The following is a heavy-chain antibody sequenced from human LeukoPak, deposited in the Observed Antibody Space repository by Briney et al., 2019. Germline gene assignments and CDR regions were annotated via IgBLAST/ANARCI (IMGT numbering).Heavy chain of an antibody. V-gene: IGHV1-69*13. D-gene: IGHD5-18*01. CDR1: GGTFSSYA. CDR2: IIPIFGTA. CDR3: ARTRNVHLGLQASAFAI. J-gene: IGHJ3*02. Sequence: GASVKVSCKASGGTFSSYAISWVRQAPGQGLEWMGGIIPIFGTANYAQKFQGRVTITADESTSTAYMELSGLRSEDTAVYYCARTRNVHLGLQASAFAICGQGTMVTGSS.